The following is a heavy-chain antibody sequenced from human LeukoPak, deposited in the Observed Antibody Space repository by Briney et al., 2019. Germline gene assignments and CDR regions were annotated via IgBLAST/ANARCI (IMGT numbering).Heavy chain of an antibody. CDR2: IYTSGST. D-gene: IGHD2-2*02. V-gene: IGHV4-61*02. CDR3: ASLGLVVPAAIPYDAFDI. J-gene: IGHJ3*02. Sequence: SETLSLTCTVSGGSISSGSYYWSWIRQPAGKGLEWIGRIYTSGSTNYNPSLKSRVTISVDTSKNQFSLKLSSVTAADTAVYYCASLGLVVPAAIPYDAFDIWGQGTMVTVSS. CDR1: GGSISSGSYY.